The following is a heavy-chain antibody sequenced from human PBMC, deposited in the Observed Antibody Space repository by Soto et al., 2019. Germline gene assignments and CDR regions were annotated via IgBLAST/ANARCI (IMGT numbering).Heavy chain of an antibody. CDR3: ARAAQADYYGSGSYSEYFQH. Sequence: GESLKISCAASGFTFSSYAMHWVRQAPGKGLEWVAVISYDGSNKYYADSVKGRFTISRDNSKNTLYLQMNSLRAEDTAVYYCARAAQADYYGSGSYSEYFQHWGQGTLVTVSS. CDR1: GFTFSSYA. CDR2: ISYDGSNK. V-gene: IGHV3-30*04. J-gene: IGHJ1*01. D-gene: IGHD3-10*01.